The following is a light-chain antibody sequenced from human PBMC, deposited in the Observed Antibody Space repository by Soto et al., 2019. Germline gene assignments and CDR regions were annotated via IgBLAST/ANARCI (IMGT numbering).Light chain of an antibody. CDR2: AAS. CDR3: QQSYMDPIT. Sequence: DIQMTQSPSTLSASVGDTVTITCRASQSISSWLAWYQQKPGKAPKVLIYAASTLQSGVPSRFSGSGGGTDFTLSISSVQPEDFATYFCQQSYMDPITVGQGTRLEIK. J-gene: IGKJ5*01. CDR1: QSISSW. V-gene: IGKV1-39*01.